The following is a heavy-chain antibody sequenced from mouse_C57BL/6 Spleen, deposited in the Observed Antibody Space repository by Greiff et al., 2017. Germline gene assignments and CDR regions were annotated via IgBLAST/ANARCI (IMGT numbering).Heavy chain of an antibody. CDR1: GYTFTSYW. J-gene: IGHJ3*01. CDR2: IHPNSGST. Sequence: QVQLQQPGAELVKPGASVKLSCKASGYTFTSYWMHWVKQRPGQGLEWIGMIHPNSGSTNYNEKFKSKATLTVDKSSSTAYMQLSSLTSEDSAVYYCARGDSNYVRAWFAYWGQGTLVTVSA. CDR3: ARGDSNYVRAWFAY. V-gene: IGHV1-64*01. D-gene: IGHD2-5*01.